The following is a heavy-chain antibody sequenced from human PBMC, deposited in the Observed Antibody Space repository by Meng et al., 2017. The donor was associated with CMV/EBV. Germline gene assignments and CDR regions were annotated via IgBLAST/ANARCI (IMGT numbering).Heavy chain of an antibody. J-gene: IGHJ4*02. CDR3: ARVGRTSCYDY. CDR2: IYYSGST. V-gene: IGHV4-30-4*08. CDR1: GGSISSGDYY. D-gene: IGHD2-2*01. Sequence: QAQLQWSGPGLVNPSQPLSLTCTVSGGSISSGDYYWSWSRQPPGKGLEWIGYIYYSGSTYYNPSLKSRVTISVDTSKNQFSLKLSSVTAADTAVYYCARVGRTSCYDYWGQGTLVTVSS.